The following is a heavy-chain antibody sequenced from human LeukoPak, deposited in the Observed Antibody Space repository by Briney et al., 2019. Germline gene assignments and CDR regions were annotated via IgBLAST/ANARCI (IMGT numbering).Heavy chain of an antibody. CDR1: GGTFSSYA. D-gene: IGHD3-16*01. Sequence: SVKVSCKASGGTFSSYAISWVRQAPGQGLEWMGGIIPIFGTANYAQKFQGRVTITADESTSTAYVELSSLRSEDTAVYYCASEEGDDAFDIWGQGTMVTVSS. J-gene: IGHJ3*02. CDR2: IIPIFGTA. V-gene: IGHV1-69*01. CDR3: ASEEGDDAFDI.